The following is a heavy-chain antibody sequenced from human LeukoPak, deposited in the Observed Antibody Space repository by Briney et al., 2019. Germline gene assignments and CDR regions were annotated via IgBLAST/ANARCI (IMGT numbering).Heavy chain of an antibody. Sequence: ASVKVSCKASGYTFTSYYMHWVRQAPGQGLEWMGIINPSGGSTSYAQKFQGRVTMTRDTSTSTVYMELSSLRSEDTAVYYCAREGLPATAPCWFDPLGPGNPGHRLL. CDR1: GYTFTSYY. J-gene: IGHJ5*02. V-gene: IGHV1-46*01. CDR2: INPSGGST. CDR3: AREGLPATAPCWFDP. D-gene: IGHD2-21*02.